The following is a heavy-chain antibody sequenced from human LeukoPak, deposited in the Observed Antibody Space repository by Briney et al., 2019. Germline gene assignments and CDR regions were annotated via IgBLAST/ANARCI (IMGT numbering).Heavy chain of an antibody. Sequence: SETLSLTCSVSGGSITSYYWSWIRQPPGKGLEWIGYIYYSGMTNYNPSLKSRVTISLDTSKNQFSLKLSSVTAADTAVYYCASADYDDYYIDFWGQGTLVTVSS. CDR2: IYYSGMT. CDR3: ASADYDDYYIDF. CDR1: GGSITSYY. J-gene: IGHJ4*02. D-gene: IGHD4-17*01. V-gene: IGHV4-59*01.